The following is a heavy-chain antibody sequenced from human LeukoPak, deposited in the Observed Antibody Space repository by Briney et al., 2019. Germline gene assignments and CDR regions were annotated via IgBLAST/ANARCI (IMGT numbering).Heavy chain of an antibody. CDR1: GYSFTSYW. J-gene: IGHJ3*02. Sequence: GESLKISCKGSGYSFTSYWIGWVRQMPGKGLEWMGIIYPGDSDTRYSPSFQGQVTISADKSISTAYLQWSSLKASDTAMYYCATYYDSNGYYYDAFDIWGQGTMVTVSS. CDR2: IYPGDSDT. D-gene: IGHD3-22*01. V-gene: IGHV5-51*01. CDR3: ATYYDSNGYYYDAFDI.